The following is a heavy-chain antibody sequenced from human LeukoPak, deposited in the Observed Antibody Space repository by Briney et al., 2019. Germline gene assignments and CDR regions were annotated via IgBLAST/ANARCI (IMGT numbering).Heavy chain of an antibody. CDR1: GGTFSSYA. CDR2: IIPIFGTA. Sequence: SVKVSCKASGGTFSSYAISWVRQAPGQGLEWMGGIIPIFGTANHAQKFQGRVTITADESTSTAYMELSSLRSEDTAVYYCAAGDIVVVPAAMPAPYYYYYYGMDVWGQGTTVTVSS. CDR3: AAGDIVVVPAAMPAPYYYYYYGMDV. D-gene: IGHD2-2*01. J-gene: IGHJ6*02. V-gene: IGHV1-69*13.